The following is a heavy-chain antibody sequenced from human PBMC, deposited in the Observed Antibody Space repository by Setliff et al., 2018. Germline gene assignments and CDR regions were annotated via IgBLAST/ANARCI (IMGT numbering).Heavy chain of an antibody. D-gene: IGHD5-18*01. J-gene: IGHJ4*02. Sequence: PSETLSLTCTVSGGSVSTYYWSWIRQLPGKGLEWIGFIFYSGYTHYNPSLKSRVTMSVDVSRDQFSLELSSVTAADTAVYFCARGSGRGYSYGLFDYWGQGSLVTVSS. CDR1: GGSVSTYY. CDR3: ARGSGRGYSYGLFDY. CDR2: IFYSGYT. V-gene: IGHV4-59*02.